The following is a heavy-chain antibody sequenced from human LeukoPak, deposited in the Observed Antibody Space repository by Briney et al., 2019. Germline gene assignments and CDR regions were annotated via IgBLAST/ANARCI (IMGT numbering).Heavy chain of an antibody. Sequence: GGSLRLSCAASGFTVSSNYMSWVRQAPGKGLEWVSAISGSGGSTYYADSVKGRFTISRDDSKNTLYLQMNSLRAEDTAVYYCARVDGSGSPWGQGTLVTVSS. J-gene: IGHJ4*02. D-gene: IGHD3-10*01. CDR3: ARVDGSGSP. CDR1: GFTVSSNY. CDR2: ISGSGGST. V-gene: IGHV3-23*01.